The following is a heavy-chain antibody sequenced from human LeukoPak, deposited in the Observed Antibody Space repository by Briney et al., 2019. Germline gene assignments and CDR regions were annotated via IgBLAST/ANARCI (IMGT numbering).Heavy chain of an antibody. D-gene: IGHD7-27*01. V-gene: IGHV3-7*01. Sequence: GGSLRLSCAASGFRFSRNWMSWVRQAPGKGLGWVANIKHDGSEKYYVDSVKGRFTISRDNAKNSLYLQMNSLRAEDTAVYYCARDWGFDAFDIWGQGTMVTVPS. CDR2: IKHDGSEK. CDR3: ARDWGFDAFDI. CDR1: GFRFSRNW. J-gene: IGHJ3*02.